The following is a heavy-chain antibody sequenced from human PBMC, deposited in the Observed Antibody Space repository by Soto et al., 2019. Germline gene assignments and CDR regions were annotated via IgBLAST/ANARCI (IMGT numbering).Heavy chain of an antibody. CDR1: GYTFTSYG. CDR2: ISAYNGNT. Sequence: ASVKVSCKASGYTFTSYGISWVRQAPGQGLEWMGWISAYNGNTNCAQKLQGRVTMTTDTSTSTAYMELRSLRAEDTAVYYCAALIVVVMYPDYWGQGTLVTVSS. D-gene: IGHD3-22*01. CDR3: AALIVVVMYPDY. V-gene: IGHV1-18*01. J-gene: IGHJ4*02.